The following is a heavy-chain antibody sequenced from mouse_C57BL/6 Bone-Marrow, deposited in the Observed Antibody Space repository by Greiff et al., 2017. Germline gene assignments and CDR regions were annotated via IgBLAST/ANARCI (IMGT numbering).Heavy chain of an antibody. D-gene: IGHD1-1*01. Sequence: EVKLVESGGGLVQPGGSLKLSCAASGFTFSDYYMYWVRQTPEKRLEWVAYISNGGGSTYYPDTVKGRFTISRDNAKNPLYLQMSRLTSEDTAIYSCAEQGVTTLVANRYFEVWGTETTVTVSS. J-gene: IGHJ1*03. CDR2: ISNGGGST. CDR1: GFTFSDYY. CDR3: AEQGVTTLVANRYFEV. V-gene: IGHV5-12*01.